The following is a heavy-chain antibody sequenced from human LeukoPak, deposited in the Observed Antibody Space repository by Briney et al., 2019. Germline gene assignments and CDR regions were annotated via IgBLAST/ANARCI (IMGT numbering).Heavy chain of an antibody. Sequence: SVKVSCKASGGTFSSYAISWVQQAPGQGLEWMGRIIPILGIANYAQKFQGRVTITADKSTSTAYMELSSLRSEDTAVYYCARGYSSSWYTFDYWGQGTLVTVSS. CDR3: ARGYSSSWYTFDY. D-gene: IGHD6-13*01. J-gene: IGHJ4*02. CDR1: GGTFSSYA. CDR2: IIPILGIA. V-gene: IGHV1-69*04.